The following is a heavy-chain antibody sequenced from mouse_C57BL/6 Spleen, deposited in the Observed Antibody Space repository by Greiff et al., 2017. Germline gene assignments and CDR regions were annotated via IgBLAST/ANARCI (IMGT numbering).Heavy chain of an antibody. J-gene: IGHJ3*01. V-gene: IGHV1-74*01. Sequence: VQLQQPGAELVKPGASVKVSCKASGYTFTSYWMHWVKQRPGQGLEWIGRIHPSDSDTNYNQKFKGKATLTVDKSSSTAYMQLSSLTSEDSAVYYCAIIDGDYSAWFAYWGQGTLVTVS. CDR2: IHPSDSDT. D-gene: IGHD2-13*01. CDR1: GYTFTSYW. CDR3: AIIDGDYSAWFAY.